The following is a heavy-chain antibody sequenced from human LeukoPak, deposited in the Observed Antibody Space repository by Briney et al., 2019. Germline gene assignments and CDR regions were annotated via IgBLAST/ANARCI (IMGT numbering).Heavy chain of an antibody. CDR1: GDSVSSNSAA. J-gene: IGHJ4*02. Sequence: SQTLSLTCAISGDSVSSNSAAWNWIRQSPSRGLEWLGRTYYRCKGYNDYAVSVKSPITINPDTSKNQFSLQLNSVTPEDTAVYYCARAGTGIAVAGTPPYYFDYWGQGTLVSVSS. D-gene: IGHD6-19*01. V-gene: IGHV6-1*01. CDR3: ARAGTGIAVAGTPPYYFDY. CDR2: TYYRCKGYN.